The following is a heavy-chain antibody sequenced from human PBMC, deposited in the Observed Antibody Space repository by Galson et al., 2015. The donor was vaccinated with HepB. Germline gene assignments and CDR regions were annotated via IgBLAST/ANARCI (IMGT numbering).Heavy chain of an antibody. J-gene: IGHJ4*02. V-gene: IGHV3-23*01. CDR2: ISGSGGST. Sequence: SLRLSCAASGFTFSSYAMSWVRQAPGKGLEWASAISGSGGSTYYADSVKGRFTISRDNSKNTLDLQMSSLRAEDTAVYYCAGLDTATVRIYDYWGQGTLVTVSS. CDR1: GFTFSSYA. D-gene: IGHD5-18*01. CDR3: AGLDTATVRIYDY.